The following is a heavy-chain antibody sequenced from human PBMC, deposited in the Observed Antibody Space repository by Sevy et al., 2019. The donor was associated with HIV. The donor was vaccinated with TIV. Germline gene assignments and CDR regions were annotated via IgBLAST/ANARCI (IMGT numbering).Heavy chain of an antibody. V-gene: IGHV3-49*04. Sequence: GGSLRLSCTASGFTFGDYAMSWVRQAPGKGLEWVGFIRSKAYGGTTEYAASVKGRFTISRDDSKSIAYLQMNSLRAEDTAVYYCEAITTAGRDYWGQGTLVTVSS. D-gene: IGHD6-13*01. CDR1: GFTFGDYA. J-gene: IGHJ4*02. CDR3: EAITTAGRDY. CDR2: IRSKAYGGTT.